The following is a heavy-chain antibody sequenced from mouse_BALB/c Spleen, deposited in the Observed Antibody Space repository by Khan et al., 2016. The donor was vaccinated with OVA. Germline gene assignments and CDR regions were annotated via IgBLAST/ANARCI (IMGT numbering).Heavy chain of an antibody. CDR3: VREGAYYRSDGWFAY. CDR2: IIPSNDYT. CDR1: GYTFTTYW. V-gene: IGHV1-7*01. D-gene: IGHD2-14*01. Sequence: QVQLQQSGAELAKPGASVKMSCKASGYTFTTYWMHWVKQRPGQGLEWIGYIIPSNDYTNYNQKFKDRATLTADKSSSTAYMQLSSLTSEDSAVYYCVREGAYYRSDGWFAYWGQGTLVTVSA. J-gene: IGHJ3*01.